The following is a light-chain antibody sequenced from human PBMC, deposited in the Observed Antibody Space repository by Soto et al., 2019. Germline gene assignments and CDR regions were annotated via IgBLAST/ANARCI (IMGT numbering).Light chain of an antibody. J-gene: IGLJ3*02. CDR1: SSDVGDYNY. CDR3: CSYAGSYTWV. V-gene: IGLV2-11*01. CDR2: AVN. Sequence: QSALTQPRSVSGSPGKSVTISCTGTSSDVGDYNYVSWYQQHPGKAPKLLVYAVNMRPSGVPDRFSGSKSGNTASLTISGLQAEDEADYSCCSYAGSYTWVFGGGNKLTVL.